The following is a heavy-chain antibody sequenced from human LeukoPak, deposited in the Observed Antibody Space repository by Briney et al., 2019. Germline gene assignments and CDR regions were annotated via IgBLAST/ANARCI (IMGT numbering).Heavy chain of an antibody. Sequence: GGSLRLSCAASGFTLSSSAMSWVRQAPGKGLEWVSSISGSGGTTYYADSVKGRFTISRDNSRNTLYLQMSSLRAEDTAVYYCAREVGDFDYWGQGTLATVSS. D-gene: IGHD1-26*01. CDR1: GFTLSSSA. J-gene: IGHJ4*02. CDR3: AREVGDFDY. CDR2: ISGSGGTT. V-gene: IGHV3-23*01.